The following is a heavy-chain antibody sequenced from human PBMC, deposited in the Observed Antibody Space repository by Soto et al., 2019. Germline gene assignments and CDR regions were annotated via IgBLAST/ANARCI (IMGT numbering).Heavy chain of an antibody. J-gene: IGHJ6*02. CDR3: ARQGRYSGYTIFDYYYGMDV. Sequence: PSETLSLTCTVSGGSISSSSYYWGWIRQPPGKGLEWIGSIYYSGSTYYNPSLKSRVTISVDTSKNQFSLKLSSVTAADTAVYYCARQGRYSGYTIFDYYYGMDVWGQGTTVTAP. CDR2: IYYSGST. CDR1: GGSISSSSYY. D-gene: IGHD5-12*01. V-gene: IGHV4-39*01.